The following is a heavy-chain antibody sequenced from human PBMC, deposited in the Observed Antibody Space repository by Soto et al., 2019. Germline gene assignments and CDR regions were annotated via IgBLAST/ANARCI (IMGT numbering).Heavy chain of an antibody. V-gene: IGHV3-15*01. CDR3: TTGLLNSGSYQFSY. CDR2: IKSKTDGGTT. J-gene: IGHJ4*02. Sequence: PVGSLRLSCAASGFTFSNAWMSWVRQAPGKGLEWVGRIKSKTDGGTTDYAAPVKGRFTISRDDSKNTLYLQMNSLKTEDTAMYYCTTGLLNSGSYQFSYCGQGTLVTVSS. D-gene: IGHD1-26*01. CDR1: GFTFSNAW.